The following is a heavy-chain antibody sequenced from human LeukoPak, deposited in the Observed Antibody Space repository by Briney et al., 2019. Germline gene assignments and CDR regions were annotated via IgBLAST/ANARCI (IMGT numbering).Heavy chain of an antibody. D-gene: IGHD3-10*01. CDR3: ARDSGEVPDY. CDR2: ISFIVGST. J-gene: IGHJ4*02. CDR1: GFTFSNYG. Sequence: GGSLRLSCAASGFTFSNYGMSWVRQAPGKGLEWVSAISFIVGSTYYADSVKGRFTISRDNSKNTLFLQMNSLRVEDTAVYYCARDSGEVPDYWGQGTLVTVSS. V-gene: IGHV3-23*01.